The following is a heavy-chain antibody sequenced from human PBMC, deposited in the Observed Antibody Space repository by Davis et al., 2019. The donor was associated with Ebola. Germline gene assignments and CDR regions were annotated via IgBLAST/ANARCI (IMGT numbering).Heavy chain of an antibody. V-gene: IGHV3-64D*06. J-gene: IGHJ4*02. CDR1: GFTFSTYA. CDR2: ISINGVST. CDR3: VKRFYTYYFDY. D-gene: IGHD2-2*02. Sequence: PGGSLRLSCSASGFTFSTYAMHWVRQAPGKGMEFALGISINGVSTYYADSVKGRVTISRDNSKNTLYLQMRSLRAEYTAVYYCVKRFYTYYFDYWGQGTLVTVSS.